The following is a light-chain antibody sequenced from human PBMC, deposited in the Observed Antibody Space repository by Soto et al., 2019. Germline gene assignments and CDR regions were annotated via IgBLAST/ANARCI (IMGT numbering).Light chain of an antibody. CDR2: EVS. V-gene: IGLV2-14*01. CDR3: SSYSSVTTLWV. CDR1: SSDVGGYNY. Sequence: QSALTQPASVSGSPGQSITISCTGTSSDVGGYNYVSWYQQHPGKAPKLIIYEVSNRPSWVSNRFSGSKSGNTASLTVSGLQAEDEADYYCSSYSSVTTLWVFGGGTKVTVL. J-gene: IGLJ3*02.